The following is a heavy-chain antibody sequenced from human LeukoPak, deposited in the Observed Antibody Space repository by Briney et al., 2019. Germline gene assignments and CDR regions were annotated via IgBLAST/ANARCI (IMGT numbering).Heavy chain of an antibody. D-gene: IGHD6-19*01. V-gene: IGHV4-59*01. CDR1: GGSISSYY. CDR3: ARESSSGWYESGV. J-gene: IGHJ4*02. Sequence: SETLSLTCTVSGGSISSYYWSWIRQPPGKGLEWIGYICYSGSTNYNPSLKSRVTISVDTSKNQFSLKLSSVTAADTAVYYCARESSSGWYESGVWGQGTLVTVSS. CDR2: ICYSGST.